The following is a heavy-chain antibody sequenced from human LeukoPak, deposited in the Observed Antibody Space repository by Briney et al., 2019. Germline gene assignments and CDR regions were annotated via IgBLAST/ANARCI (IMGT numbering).Heavy chain of an antibody. CDR2: INHSGSA. D-gene: IGHD5-12*01. CDR1: GGSFSDYY. V-gene: IGHV4-34*01. J-gene: IGHJ4*02. Sequence: SETLSLTCVVYGGSFSDYYWSWVRQPPGKGLEWIGEINHSGSAKYNPSLKSRVTMSIHTSNNQFSLKLSSVTAADTAVYYCARDSGYDLTWGQGTLVTVSS. CDR3: ARDSGYDLT.